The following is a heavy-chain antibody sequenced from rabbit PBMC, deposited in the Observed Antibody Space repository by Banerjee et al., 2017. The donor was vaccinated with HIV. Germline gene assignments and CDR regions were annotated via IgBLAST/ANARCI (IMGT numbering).Heavy chain of an antibody. D-gene: IGHD2-1*01. Sequence: QSLEESGGDLVKPGASLTLTCTASGFSFSSSYWICWVRQAPGKGLEWIACIYAGTSGDTYYASWAKGRFSISKTSSTTVTLQMTSLTAADTATYFCARGYDDYDARLDLWGPGTLVTVS. J-gene: IGHJ3*01. CDR3: ARGYDDYDARLDL. V-gene: IGHV1S40*01. CDR2: IYAGTSGDT. CDR1: GFSFSSSYW.